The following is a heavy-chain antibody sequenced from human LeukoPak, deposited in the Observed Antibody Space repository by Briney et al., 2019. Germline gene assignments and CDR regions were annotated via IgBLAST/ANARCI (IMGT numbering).Heavy chain of an antibody. J-gene: IGHJ4*02. D-gene: IGHD3-9*01. CDR1: GFTFSSYG. CDR2: IRYDGSNK. Sequence: GGSLRLSCAASGFTFSSYGMHWVRQAPGRGLEWVAFIRYDGSNKYYADSVKGRFTISRDNSKNTLYLQMNSLRAEDTAVYYCAKDPSAYYDILTGYSYWGQGTLVTVSS. V-gene: IGHV3-30*02. CDR3: AKDPSAYYDILTGYSY.